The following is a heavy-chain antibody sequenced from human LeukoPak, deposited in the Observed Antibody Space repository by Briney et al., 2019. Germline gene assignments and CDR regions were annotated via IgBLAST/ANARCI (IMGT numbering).Heavy chain of an antibody. CDR1: GFSLSSHA. V-gene: IGHV3-23*01. CDR3: AKCWRGSSTSCYTDY. Sequence: GGSLRLSWVAFGFSLSSHAMHWVRQAPGKGLEWVSAISGSGGSTYYADSVKGRFTISRDNSKNTLYLQMNSLRAEDTAVYYCAKCWRGSSTSCYTDYWGQGTLVTVSS. D-gene: IGHD2-2*02. CDR2: ISGSGGST. J-gene: IGHJ4*02.